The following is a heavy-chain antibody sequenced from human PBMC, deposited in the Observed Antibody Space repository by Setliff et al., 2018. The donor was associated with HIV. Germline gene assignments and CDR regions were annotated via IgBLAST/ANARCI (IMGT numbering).Heavy chain of an antibody. D-gene: IGHD2-2*01. CDR3: ARDRCNSVACYLYNWFDP. CDR1: GYFVTRYG. J-gene: IGHJ5*02. CDR2: ISAYNGDT. Sequence: ASVKVSCKASGYFVTRYGTMWVRQAPGQGLEWMGWISAYNGDTKHGPKFQGRVTFTRDTSADTVYMEVSSLRSEDTAVYYCARDRCNSVACYLYNWFDPWGQGTLVTVSS. V-gene: IGHV1-18*01.